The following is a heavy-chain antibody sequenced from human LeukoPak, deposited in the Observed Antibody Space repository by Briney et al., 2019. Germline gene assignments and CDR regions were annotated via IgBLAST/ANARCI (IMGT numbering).Heavy chain of an antibody. CDR2: ISAYNGNT. V-gene: IGHV1-18*01. J-gene: IGHJ4*02. CDR3: ARSPLPPGYCSGGSCLGYCFDY. D-gene: IGHD2-15*01. CDR1: GYTFTSYG. Sequence: GASVKVSCKASGYTFTSYGISWVRQAPGQGLEWMGWISAYNGNTNYAQKLQGRVTMTTDTSTSTAYMELRSLRSDDTAVYYCARSPLPPGYCSGGSCLGYCFDYWGQGTLVTVSS.